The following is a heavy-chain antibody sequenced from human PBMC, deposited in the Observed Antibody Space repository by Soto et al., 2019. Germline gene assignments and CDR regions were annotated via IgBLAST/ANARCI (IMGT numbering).Heavy chain of an antibody. CDR1: GFSFSTYS. V-gene: IGHV3-21*01. D-gene: IGHD1-1*01. CDR2: IRRSGDYT. Sequence: EVQLVESGGGLVMPGGSLRLSCIASGFSFSTYSMNWVGQAPGKGLEWVSSIRRSGDYTYYADSLKGRFTISRDNAKNSLSRQMISLRAEDTAVYYCARSTSLGGMDVWGQGTTVTVSS. J-gene: IGHJ6*02. CDR3: ARSTSLGGMDV.